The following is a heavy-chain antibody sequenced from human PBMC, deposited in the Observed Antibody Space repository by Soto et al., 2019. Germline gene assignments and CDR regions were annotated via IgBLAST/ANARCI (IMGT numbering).Heavy chain of an antibody. CDR3: ARVGDSGYGLGPVDY. D-gene: IGHD3-22*01. CDR1: GFTFRRYW. CDR2: IDSDGTTT. Sequence: EVQVVESGGGLVQPGGCLRLSCVASGFTFRRYWMHWVRQAPGKGLVWVSRIDSDGTTTQYEDSVRRPFTLSRDNAKNTLFLQMNSLRAEDTAVYYGARVGDSGYGLGPVDYWGQGNQVTVSS. J-gene: IGHJ4*02. V-gene: IGHV3-74*03.